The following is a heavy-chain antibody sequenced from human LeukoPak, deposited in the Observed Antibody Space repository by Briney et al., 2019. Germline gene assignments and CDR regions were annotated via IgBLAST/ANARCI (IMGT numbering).Heavy chain of an antibody. CDR2: ISYDGSNK. J-gene: IGHJ4*02. Sequence: GRSLRLSCAASGFTFSSYAMHWVRQAPGKGLEWVAVISYDGSNKYYADSVKGRITISRDNSKNTLYLQMDSLRAEDTAVYYCARDQLMKYSSSWVLDYWGQGTLVTVSS. CDR3: ARDQLMKYSSSWVLDY. D-gene: IGHD6-6*01. V-gene: IGHV3-30-3*01. CDR1: GFTFSSYA.